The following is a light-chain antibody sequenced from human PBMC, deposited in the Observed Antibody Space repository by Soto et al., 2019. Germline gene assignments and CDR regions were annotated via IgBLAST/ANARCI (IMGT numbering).Light chain of an antibody. CDR3: QQYNSYSRT. CDR1: QSISSW. J-gene: IGKJ1*01. V-gene: IGKV1-5*03. CDR2: KAS. Sequence: DIQMPQCPSTLSASLGDRVAITCRASQSISSWLAWYQQKPGKAPKLLIYKASSLESGVPSRFSGSGSGTEFTLTISSLQPDDFATYYCQQYNSYSRTFGQGTKVDI.